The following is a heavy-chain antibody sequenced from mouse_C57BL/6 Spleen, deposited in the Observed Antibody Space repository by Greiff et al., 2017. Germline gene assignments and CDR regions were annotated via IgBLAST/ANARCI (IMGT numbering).Heavy chain of an antibody. D-gene: IGHD2-2*01. Sequence: EVQLQQSGPELVKPGASVKISCKASGYTFTDYYMNWVKQSHGKSLEWIGDINPNNGGTSYNQKFKGKATLTVDKSSSTAYMELRSLTSEDSAVYYCARWLRDRFAYWGQGTLVTVSA. CDR1: GYTFTDYY. V-gene: IGHV1-26*01. CDR3: ARWLRDRFAY. CDR2: INPNNGGT. J-gene: IGHJ3*01.